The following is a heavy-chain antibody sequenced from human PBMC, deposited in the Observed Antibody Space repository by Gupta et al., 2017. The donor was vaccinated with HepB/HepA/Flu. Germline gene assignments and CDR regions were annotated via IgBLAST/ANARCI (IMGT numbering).Heavy chain of an antibody. D-gene: IGHD3-3*02. J-gene: IGHJ4*02. CDR1: GFPFDGYA. Sequence: EVQLVESGGGVVQPGGSLRLSCAASGFPFDGYAMPWIRQVPGKGLEWVSLITGRGDRTYYADSVKGRFTISRDNSKNSLYLQMNSLRTEDTALYYCAKDLSILRSYGVDYWGQGTLVTVSS. CDR3: AKDLSILRSYGVDY. V-gene: IGHV3-43*02. CDR2: ITGRGDRT.